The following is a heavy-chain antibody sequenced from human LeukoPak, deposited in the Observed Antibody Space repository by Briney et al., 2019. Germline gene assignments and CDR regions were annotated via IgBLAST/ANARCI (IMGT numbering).Heavy chain of an antibody. V-gene: IGHV3-23*01. J-gene: IGHJ3*02. D-gene: IGHD3-22*01. Sequence: TGGSLRLSCAASGFTFSSYAMSWVRQAPGKGLEWVSAISGSGGSTYYADSVKGRFTISRDNSKNTLYLQMNSLRAEDTAVYYCASRNYYDSSGYNDAFDIWGQGTMVTVSS. CDR1: GFTFSSYA. CDR3: ASRNYYDSSGYNDAFDI. CDR2: ISGSGGST.